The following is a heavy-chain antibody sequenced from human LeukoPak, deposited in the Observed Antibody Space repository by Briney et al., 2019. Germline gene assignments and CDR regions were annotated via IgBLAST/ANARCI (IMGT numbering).Heavy chain of an antibody. CDR3: ARGAYNWNSDAFDI. J-gene: IGHJ3*02. CDR1: GFAVSSNY. D-gene: IGHD1/OR15-1a*01. Sequence: GGSLRLSCAASGFAVSSNYMSWVRQAPGKGLEWVANIKQEGSEKYYVDSVKGRFTISRDNAKTSLFLQMNSLRAEDTAVYYCARGAYNWNSDAFDIRGQGTMVTVSS. V-gene: IGHV3-7*04. CDR2: IKQEGSEK.